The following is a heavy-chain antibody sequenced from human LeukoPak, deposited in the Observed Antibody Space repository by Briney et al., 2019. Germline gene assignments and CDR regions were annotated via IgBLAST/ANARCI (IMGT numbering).Heavy chain of an antibody. Sequence: PGGSLRLSCAASGFTFSSYAMSWVRQAPGKGLEWVSAISGSGGSTYYADSVKGRFTISRDNSKNTLYLQMNSLRAEDTAVYYCAKVLIPYCYGSGSYYGGWGQGTLVTVSS. V-gene: IGHV3-23*01. CDR3: AKVLIPYCYGSGSYYGG. CDR2: ISGSGGST. CDR1: GFTFSSYA. J-gene: IGHJ4*02. D-gene: IGHD3-10*01.